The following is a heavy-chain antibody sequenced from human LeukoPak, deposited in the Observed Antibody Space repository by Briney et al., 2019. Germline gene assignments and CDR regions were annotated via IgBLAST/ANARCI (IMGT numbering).Heavy chain of an antibody. V-gene: IGHV1-8*01. CDR2: VNPNSGNT. CDR1: GYTFTSYD. CDR3: ARASRDYYDSSGYYGGKPDY. Sequence: ASLKVSFTASGYTFTSYDINWVRQATGQGLEWMGWVNPNSGNTGYAQKFQGRVTMTRNTSISTAYMELSSLRSEDTAVYYCARASRDYYDSSGYYGGKPDYWGQGTLVTVSS. D-gene: IGHD3-22*01. J-gene: IGHJ4*02.